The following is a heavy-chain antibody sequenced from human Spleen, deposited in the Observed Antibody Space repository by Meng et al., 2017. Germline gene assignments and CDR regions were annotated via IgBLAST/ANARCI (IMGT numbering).Heavy chain of an antibody. CDR3: TTLYGDGDSIS. V-gene: IGHV4-30-4*03. Sequence: QVQLQESGPGLVKPSQTLSLTCTVSGGSISSGDYYWSWIRQPPGRGLEWIGYIHYSGSTYQNPSLKSRVTISVDKSQNQFSLRLSSVTAADTAVYYCTTLYGDGDSISWGQGTLVTVSS. CDR1: GGSISSGDYY. J-gene: IGHJ4*02. D-gene: IGHD4-17*01. CDR2: IHYSGST.